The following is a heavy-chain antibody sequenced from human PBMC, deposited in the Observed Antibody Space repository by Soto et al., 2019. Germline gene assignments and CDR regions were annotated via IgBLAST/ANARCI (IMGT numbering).Heavy chain of an antibody. CDR3: ASAYSNYGTLNYYYYYYMDV. D-gene: IGHD4-4*01. J-gene: IGHJ6*03. CDR1: GFTVSSNY. Sequence: GGSLRLSCAASGFTVSSNYMSWVRQAPGKGLEWVSVIYSGGSTYYADSVKGRFTISRDNSKNTLYLQMNSLRAEDTAVYYCASAYSNYGTLNYYYYYYMDVWGKGTSVTVSS. V-gene: IGHV3-66*01. CDR2: IYSGGST.